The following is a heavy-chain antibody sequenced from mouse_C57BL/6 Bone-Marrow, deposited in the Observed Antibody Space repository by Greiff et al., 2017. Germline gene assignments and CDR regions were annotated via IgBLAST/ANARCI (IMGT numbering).Heavy chain of an antibody. CDR1: GYTFTSYG. CDR2: IYPRSGNT. CDR3: ARERRLLRGYFEV. Sequence: QVQLQQSGAELARPGASVKLSCKASGYTFTSYGISWVKQRTEQGLEWIGEIYPRSGNTYYNEKFKGKATLTADKSSSTAYMELRSLTSEDSAGYFGARERRLLRGYFEVWGTGTTVTVSS. D-gene: IGHD2-3*01. V-gene: IGHV1-81*01. J-gene: IGHJ1*03.